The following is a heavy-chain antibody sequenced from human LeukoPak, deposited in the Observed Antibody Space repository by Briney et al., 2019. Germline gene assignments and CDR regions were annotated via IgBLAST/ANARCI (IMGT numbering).Heavy chain of an antibody. CDR2: ISGSGGNT. V-gene: IGHV3-23*01. CDR1: GFTFSSYA. J-gene: IGHJ4*02. CDR3: PTETVDSPDY. Sequence: GGSLRLSCAASGFTFSSYAMAWVRQAPGKGLEWVSGISGSGGNTYYTDSVKGRFTISRDNSKNTLYLQMNSLRAEDTAVYYCPTETVDSPDYWGQGTLVTVSS. D-gene: IGHD3-22*01.